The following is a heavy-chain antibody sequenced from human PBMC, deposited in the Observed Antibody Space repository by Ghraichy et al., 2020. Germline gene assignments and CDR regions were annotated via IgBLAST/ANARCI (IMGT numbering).Heavy chain of an antibody. Sequence: GGSLRLSCAASGFTFSNAWMSWVRQAPGKGLEWVGRIKSKTDGGTTDYAAPVKGRFTISRDDSKNTLYLQMNSLKTEDTAVYYCTTGADICSSTSCSYYYYYYGMDVWGQGTTVTVSS. CDR1: GFTFSNAW. V-gene: IGHV3-15*01. D-gene: IGHD2-2*01. J-gene: IGHJ6*02. CDR2: IKSKTDGGTT. CDR3: TTGADICSSTSCSYYYYYYGMDV.